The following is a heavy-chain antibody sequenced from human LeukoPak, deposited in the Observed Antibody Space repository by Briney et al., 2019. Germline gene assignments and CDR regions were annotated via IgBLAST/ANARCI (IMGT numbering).Heavy chain of an antibody. D-gene: IGHD3-16*01. CDR2: ICSSSSYI. V-gene: IGHV3-21*01. Sequence: GGSLRLSSAASGFTFSSYSMNWVRQAPGKGLEWVSSICSSSSYIYYADSVKGRFTISRDNAKNSLYLQMNSLRADDTAVYYCARGADFTFGGSFDYWGQGTLVTVSS. CDR3: ARGADFTFGGSFDY. J-gene: IGHJ4*02. CDR1: GFTFSSYS.